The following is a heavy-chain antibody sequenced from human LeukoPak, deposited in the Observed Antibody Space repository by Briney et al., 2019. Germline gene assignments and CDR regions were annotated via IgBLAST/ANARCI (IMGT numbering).Heavy chain of an antibody. D-gene: IGHD6-13*01. V-gene: IGHV1-18*01. J-gene: IGHJ4*02. CDR3: ARVPIPPYSSSWYQPFDY. CDR1: GYTFTSYD. CDR2: ISAYNGNT. Sequence: GASVKVSCTASGYTFTSYDISWVRQAPGQGLEWIGWISAYNGNTNYAQKLQGRVTMTPDTSTSTAYMELRSLRSDDSAVYFCARVPIPPYSSSWYQPFDYWGQGTLVTVSS.